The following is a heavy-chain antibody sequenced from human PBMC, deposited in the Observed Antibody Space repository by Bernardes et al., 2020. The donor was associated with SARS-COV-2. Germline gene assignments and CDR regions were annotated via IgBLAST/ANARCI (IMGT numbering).Heavy chain of an antibody. Sequence: ASGFTFGYNYMYWVRQAPAKGKEWDGRAENQFGNYALQYAASVKGRFTISRDDSMNSVYLQMNSLKTDDPAVYYCTLWTRWGLDDWGQGTLVT. CDR2: AENQFGNYAL. CDR3: TLWTRWGLDD. CDR1: GFTFGYNY. V-gene: IGHV3-72*01. D-gene: IGHD7-27*01. J-gene: IGHJ4*02.